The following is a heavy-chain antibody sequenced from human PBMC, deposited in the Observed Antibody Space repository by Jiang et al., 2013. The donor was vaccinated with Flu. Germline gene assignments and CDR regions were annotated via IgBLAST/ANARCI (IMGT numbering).Heavy chain of an antibody. CDR2: IYWNDDK. J-gene: IGHJ3*02. CDR3: AHRPSTINHYYDSSGYYPIINIPDALDVVAFDI. D-gene: IGHD3-22*01. Sequence: KPTQTLTLTCTFSGFSLSTSGVGVGWIRQPPGKALEWLALIYWNDDKRYSPSLKSRLTITKDTSKNQVVLTMTNMDPVDTATYYCAHRPSTINHYYDSSGYYPIINIPDALDVVAFDIWGQGTMVTVSS. CDR1: GFSLSTSGVG. V-gene: IGHV2-5*01.